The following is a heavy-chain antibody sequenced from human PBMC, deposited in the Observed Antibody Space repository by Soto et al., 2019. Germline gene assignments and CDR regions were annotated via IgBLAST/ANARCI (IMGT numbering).Heavy chain of an antibody. Sequence: PGGSLRLSCEASGFPFGNYHMSWVRQAPGKGLEWVAGISAGGDGTTYADSVKGRFTISRDNSRNTLFLQMNSLRTEDTAVYYCASGSGRYYLPFDYWGQGTLVTVSS. CDR3: ASGSGRYYLPFDY. D-gene: IGHD1-26*01. CDR1: GFPFGNYH. CDR2: ISAGGDGT. J-gene: IGHJ4*02. V-gene: IGHV3-23*01.